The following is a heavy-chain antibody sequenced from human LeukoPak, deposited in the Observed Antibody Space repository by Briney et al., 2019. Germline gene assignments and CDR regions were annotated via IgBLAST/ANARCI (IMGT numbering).Heavy chain of an antibody. CDR1: GGSISSYY. Sequence: PSETLSLTCTVSGGSISSYYWSWIRQPPGKGLEWIGYIYYSGRTKYNPSLKSRVTISVDTSKNQFSLRLSSVTDADTAVYYCARVDDSRSGWYHVDYWGQGTLVTVSS. J-gene: IGHJ4*02. CDR2: IYYSGRT. D-gene: IGHD6-19*01. CDR3: ARVDDSRSGWYHVDY. V-gene: IGHV4-59*12.